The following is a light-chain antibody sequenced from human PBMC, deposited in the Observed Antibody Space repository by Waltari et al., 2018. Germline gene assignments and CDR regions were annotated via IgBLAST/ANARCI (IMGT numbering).Light chain of an antibody. CDR1: QSVTRT. Sequence: EIVLTQSPGTLSLSPGERATLSCRASQSVTRTLAWYQQKPGQAPRLLIAGASNRATGIPDRFIGSGSGTDFSLTISRLEPEDFAVYYCQHYLRLPATFGQGTKVEIK. J-gene: IGKJ1*01. CDR3: QHYLRLPAT. V-gene: IGKV3-20*01. CDR2: GAS.